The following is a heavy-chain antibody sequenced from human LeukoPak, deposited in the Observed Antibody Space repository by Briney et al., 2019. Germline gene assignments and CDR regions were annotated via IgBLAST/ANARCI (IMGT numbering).Heavy chain of an antibody. J-gene: IGHJ3*02. CDR1: GDSISSTNYY. V-gene: IGHV4-39*07. CDR2: IYHSGST. D-gene: IGHD1-26*01. CDR3: AKSSGGARDAFDI. Sequence: PSETLSLTCTVSGDSISSTNYYWGWIRQPPGKGLEWIGEIYHSGSTNYNPSLKSRVTISVDKSKNQFSLKLRSVTAADTALYYCAKSSGGARDAFDIWGQGTMVTVSS.